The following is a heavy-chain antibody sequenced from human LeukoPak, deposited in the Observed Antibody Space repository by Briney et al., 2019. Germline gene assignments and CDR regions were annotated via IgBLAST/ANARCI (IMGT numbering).Heavy chain of an antibody. CDR2: ISSSGSTI. CDR1: GFTFSSYS. CDR3: ASSGSYVPWGGL. Sequence: GGSLRLSCAASGFTFSSYSMNWVRQAPGKGLEWVSYISSSGSTIYYADSVKGRFTISRDNAKNSLYLQMNSLRAEDTAVYYCASSGSYVPWGGLWGQGTLVTVSS. V-gene: IGHV3-48*04. D-gene: IGHD1-26*01. J-gene: IGHJ4*02.